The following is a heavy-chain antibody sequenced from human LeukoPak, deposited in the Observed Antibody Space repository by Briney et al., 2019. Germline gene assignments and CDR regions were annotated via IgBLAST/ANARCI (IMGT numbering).Heavy chain of an antibody. Sequence: ASVKVSCKASGYTLTSYGIRWVRQAPGQGLEWMGWISAYNGNTNYAQKLQGRVTMTTDTSTSTAYMGLRSLRSDDTAVYDCARDQSGWDDYWGQGTLVTVSS. CDR2: ISAYNGNT. CDR3: ARDQSGWDDY. CDR1: GYTLTSYG. D-gene: IGHD6-19*01. V-gene: IGHV1-18*01. J-gene: IGHJ4*02.